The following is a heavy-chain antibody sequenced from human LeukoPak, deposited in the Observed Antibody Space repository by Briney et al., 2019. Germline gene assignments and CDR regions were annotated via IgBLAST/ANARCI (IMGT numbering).Heavy chain of an antibody. Sequence: SVKVSCKASGYTFTGNYMHWVRQAPGQGLEWMGGIIPIFGTANYAQKFQGRVTITADESTSTAYMELSSLRSEDTAVYYCARCFFESVAEVGQRNYYYYYYMDVWGKGTTVTISS. V-gene: IGHV1-69*13. D-gene: IGHD3-3*01. CDR3: ARCFFESVAEVGQRNYYYYYYMDV. CDR2: IIPIFGTA. CDR1: GYTFTGNY. J-gene: IGHJ6*03.